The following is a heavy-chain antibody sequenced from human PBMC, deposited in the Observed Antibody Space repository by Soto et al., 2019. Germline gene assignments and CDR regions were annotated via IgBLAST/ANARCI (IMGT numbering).Heavy chain of an antibody. D-gene: IGHD3-22*01. CDR1: GGSINPYY. CDR3: ARLGGYYQAFDS. J-gene: IGHJ4*02. V-gene: IGHV4-59*08. Sequence: QVQLQESGPGLVKPSETLSLTCTVSGGSINPYYWGWIRQPPGKGLEWIGNIYYSGTTNYHPSLKSRVTISLDTSKNQFSLKLSSVTAADTAGYYCARLGGYYQAFDSWGQGTLVTVSS. CDR2: IYYSGTT.